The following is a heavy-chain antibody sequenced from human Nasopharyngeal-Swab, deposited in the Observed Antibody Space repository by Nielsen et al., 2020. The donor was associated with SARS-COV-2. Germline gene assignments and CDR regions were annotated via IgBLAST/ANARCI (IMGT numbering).Heavy chain of an antibody. Sequence: GEFLKISCAASGFTFSSYAMSWVRQAPGKGLEWVSGISASGGSTYSADSVKGRFTISRDNSKNTLYLQMNSLRADDTAVYYCAKTSARIGYSSGWGPDYWGQGTLVTVSS. CDR3: AKTSARIGYSSGWGPDY. J-gene: IGHJ4*02. D-gene: IGHD6-19*01. CDR2: ISASGGST. V-gene: IGHV3-23*01. CDR1: GFTFSSYA.